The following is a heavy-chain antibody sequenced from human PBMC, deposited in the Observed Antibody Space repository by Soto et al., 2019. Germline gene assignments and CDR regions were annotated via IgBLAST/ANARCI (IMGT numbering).Heavy chain of an antibody. CDR2: ISAYNGNT. CDR1: GYTFTSYG. V-gene: IGHV1-18*01. CDR3: ASGVAARPPPTASGYEPNDAFDI. D-gene: IGHD6-6*01. Sequence: GASVKVSCKASGYTFTSYGISWVRQAPGQGLEWMGWISAYNGNTNYAQKLQGRVTMTTDTSTSTAYMELRSLRSDDTAVYYCASGVAARPPPTASGYEPNDAFDIWGQGTMVTVSS. J-gene: IGHJ3*02.